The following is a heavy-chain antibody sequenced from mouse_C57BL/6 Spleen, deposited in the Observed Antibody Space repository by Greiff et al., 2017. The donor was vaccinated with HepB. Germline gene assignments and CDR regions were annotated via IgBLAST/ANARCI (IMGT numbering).Heavy chain of an antibody. D-gene: IGHD2-4*01. V-gene: IGHV1-82*01. CDR3: ARGGDYDPMDY. Sequence: QVQLQQSGPELVKPGASVKISCKASGYAFSSSWMNWVKQRPGKGLEWIGRIYPGDGDTNYNGKFKGKATLTADKSSSTAYMQLSSLTSEDSAVYFCARGGDYDPMDYWGQGTSVTVSS. J-gene: IGHJ4*01. CDR2: IYPGDGDT. CDR1: GYAFSSSW.